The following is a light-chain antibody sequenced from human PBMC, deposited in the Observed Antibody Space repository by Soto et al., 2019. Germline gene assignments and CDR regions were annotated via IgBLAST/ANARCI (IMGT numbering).Light chain of an antibody. J-gene: IGLJ3*02. CDR1: SSNLGAGYD. V-gene: IGLV1-40*01. Sequence: QSVLTQPPSVSGAPGQRVTLSCTGNSSNLGAGYDVHWYQQLPGAAPKLVIFGNRNRPSGVPDRFSGSKSGTSASLAITGLHADDEDYYYCQAYDYSLAASVFGRGTKVTVL. CDR3: QAYDYSLAASV. CDR2: GNR.